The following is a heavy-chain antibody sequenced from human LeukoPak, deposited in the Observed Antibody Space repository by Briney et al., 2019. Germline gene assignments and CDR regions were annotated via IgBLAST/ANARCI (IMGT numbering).Heavy chain of an antibody. CDR1: GFTFSGFS. Sequence: GGSLRLSCAASGFTFSGFSMSWVRRSPTKGLEWVANIKQDGSERYYVDSVKGRLTISRDNAKNSLSLQMNNLRVEDTAVYYCARAGSHWHYVYWGQGTVVTVSS. D-gene: IGHD3-10*01. V-gene: IGHV3-7*01. CDR2: IKQDGSER. CDR3: ARAGSHWHYVY. J-gene: IGHJ4*02.